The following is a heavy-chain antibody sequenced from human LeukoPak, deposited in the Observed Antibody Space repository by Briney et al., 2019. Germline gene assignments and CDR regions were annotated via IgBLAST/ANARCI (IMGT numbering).Heavy chain of an antibody. CDR3: AREGIRIAAAGTIDY. CDR1: GYTFSNYA. CDR2: ISTYNGNT. Sequence: ASVKVSCKASGYTFSNYAINWVRQAPGQGLEWMGWISTYNGNTNYAQKLQDRVTMTTDTSTSTAYMELRSLRSDDTAMYYCAREGIRIAAAGTIDYWGQGTLVTVSS. V-gene: IGHV1-18*01. D-gene: IGHD6-13*01. J-gene: IGHJ4*02.